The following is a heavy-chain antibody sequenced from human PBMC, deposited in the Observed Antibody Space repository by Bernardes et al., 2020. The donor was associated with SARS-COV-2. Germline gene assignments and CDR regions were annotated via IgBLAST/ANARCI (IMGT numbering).Heavy chain of an antibody. J-gene: IGHJ4*02. D-gene: IGHD1-1*01. Sequence: GGSLRLSCAASGFTFSSYAMHWVRQAPGKGLEWVAIISYDGSNKYYADSVKGRFTISRDNSKNTLYLQMNSLRAEDTAVYYCARDWEPVSQKGRFDYWGQGTLVTVSS. CDR1: GFTFSSYA. V-gene: IGHV3-30-3*01. CDR2: ISYDGSNK. CDR3: ARDWEPVSQKGRFDY.